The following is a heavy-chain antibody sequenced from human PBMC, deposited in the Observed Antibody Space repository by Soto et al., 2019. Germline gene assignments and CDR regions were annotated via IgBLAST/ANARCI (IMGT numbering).Heavy chain of an antibody. J-gene: IGHJ4*02. CDR3: AKDGGSSWYTFPYYFVY. Sequence: HPGGSLRLSCAASGFTFSSYGMHWVRQAPGKGLEWVAVISYDGSNKYYADSVKGRFTISRDNSKNTLYLQMNSLRAEDTAVYYCAKDGGSSWYTFPYYFVYWGQGTLVTVSS. D-gene: IGHD6-13*01. CDR2: ISYDGSNK. CDR1: GFTFSSYG. V-gene: IGHV3-30*18.